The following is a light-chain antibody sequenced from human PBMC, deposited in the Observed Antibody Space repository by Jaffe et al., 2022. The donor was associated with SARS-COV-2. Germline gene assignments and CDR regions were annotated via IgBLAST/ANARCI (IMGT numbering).Light chain of an antibody. Sequence: QSALTQPASVSGSPGQSITISCTGTSSDVGGYNYVSWYQQHPGKAPKLIIYEVNNRPSGVPDRFSGSKSGNTASLTISGLQAEDEADYYCSSYTSTNTWVFGGGTELTVL. CDR3: SSYTSTNTWV. V-gene: IGLV2-14*01. J-gene: IGLJ3*02. CDR2: EVN. CDR1: SSDVGGYNY.